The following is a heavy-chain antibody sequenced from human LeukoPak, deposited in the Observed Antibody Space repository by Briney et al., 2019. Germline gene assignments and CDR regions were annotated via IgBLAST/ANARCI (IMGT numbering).Heavy chain of an antibody. V-gene: IGHV4-39*01. CDR2: IYYSGST. Sequence: PSETLSLTCTVSGGSIGSTTYYWGWIRQPPGKELECIGSIYYSGSTYYNPSLKSRVTISLDTSKNQFSLKLSSVTAADTAVYCCARHKQSGTYYDAFDIWGQGTMVTVSS. D-gene: IGHD1-26*01. J-gene: IGHJ3*02. CDR3: ARHKQSGTYYDAFDI. CDR1: GGSIGSTTYY.